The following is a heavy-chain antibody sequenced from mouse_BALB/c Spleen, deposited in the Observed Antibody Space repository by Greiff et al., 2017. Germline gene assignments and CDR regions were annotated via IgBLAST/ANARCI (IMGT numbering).Heavy chain of an antibody. CDR2: ISYSGST. J-gene: IGHJ4*01. Sequence: EVHLVESGPSLVKPSQTLSLTCSVTGDSITSGYWNWIRKFPGNKLEYMGYISYSGSTYYNPSLKSRISITRDTSKNQYYLQLNSVTTEDTATYYCARYRYVFYAMDYWGQGTSVTVSS. D-gene: IGHD2-14*01. CDR1: GDSITSGY. CDR3: ARYRYVFYAMDY. V-gene: IGHV3-8*02.